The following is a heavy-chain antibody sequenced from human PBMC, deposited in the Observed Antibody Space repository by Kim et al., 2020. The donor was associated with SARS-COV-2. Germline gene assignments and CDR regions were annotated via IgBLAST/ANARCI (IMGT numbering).Heavy chain of an antibody. J-gene: IGHJ4*02. CDR1: GFTFGDYY. CDR2: ISSSGSDT. V-gene: IGHV3-11*05. CDR3: ARDFFGSTSCFDY. D-gene: IGHD2-2*01. Sequence: GGSLRLSCAASGFTFGDYYMGFIRQAPGKGLEWVSYISSSGSDTNYADSVKGRFTISRDNAKNSLYLQMNSLRAEDTALYYCARDFFGSTSCFDYWGQGPLVTVSS.